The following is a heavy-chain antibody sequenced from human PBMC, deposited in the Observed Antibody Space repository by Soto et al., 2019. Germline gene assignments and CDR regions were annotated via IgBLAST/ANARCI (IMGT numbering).Heavy chain of an antibody. CDR1: GYSFTDFA. CDR2: INADKGDT. J-gene: IGHJ5*02. D-gene: IGHD5-12*01. V-gene: IGHV1-3*01. CDR3: ARGPLSAVATVWDYANWFDP. Sequence: GASVKVSCKASGYSFTDFAMHWVRLASGQRLEWMGWINADKGDTKYSPKFQGRVTITRDTSATTVYMELRSLRSEDTAVYYCARGPLSAVATVWDYANWFDPWGQGSLVTVSS.